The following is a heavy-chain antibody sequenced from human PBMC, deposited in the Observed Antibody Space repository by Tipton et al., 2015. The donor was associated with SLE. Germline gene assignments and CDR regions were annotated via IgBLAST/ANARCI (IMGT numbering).Heavy chain of an antibody. CDR2: ISWNSGDI. CDR3: AKGPYYYGSGRLNWFDP. Sequence: SLRLSCAASGFIFGDYAMHWVRQAPGKGLEWVSGISWNSGDIGYADSVKGRFTISRDNAKNSLYLQMNSLRAEDTALYYCAKGPYYYGSGRLNWFDPWGQGTLVTVSS. J-gene: IGHJ5*02. D-gene: IGHD3-10*01. CDR1: GFIFGDYA. V-gene: IGHV3-9*01.